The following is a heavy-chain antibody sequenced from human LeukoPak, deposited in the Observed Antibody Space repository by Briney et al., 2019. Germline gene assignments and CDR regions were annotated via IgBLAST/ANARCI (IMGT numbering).Heavy chain of an antibody. CDR3: ANYYSSSYDIDY. V-gene: IGHV4-39*01. CDR1: GGSISSCSYY. J-gene: IGHJ4*02. D-gene: IGHD6-6*01. Sequence: SETLSLTCTVSGGSISSCSYYWCWIRQPPGKGLEWIGSIYYSGSTYYNPSLKSRVTISVDTSKNQFSLKLSSVTAADTAVYYCANYYSSSYDIDYWGQGTLVTVSS. CDR2: IYYSGST.